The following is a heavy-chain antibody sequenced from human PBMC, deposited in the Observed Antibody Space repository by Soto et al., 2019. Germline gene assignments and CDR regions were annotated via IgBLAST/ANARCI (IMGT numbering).Heavy chain of an antibody. V-gene: IGHV3-7*03. CDR2: IKQDGSEK. Sequence: GGSLRLSCAASGFTFSSYWMSWVRQAPGKGLEWVANIKQDGSEKYYVDSVKGRFTISRDNAKNSLYLQMNSLRAEDTAVYYCARDIGYYDFWSGYYTLYWFDPWGQGTLVTAPQ. CDR1: GFTFSSYW. J-gene: IGHJ5*02. D-gene: IGHD3-3*01. CDR3: ARDIGYYDFWSGYYTLYWFDP.